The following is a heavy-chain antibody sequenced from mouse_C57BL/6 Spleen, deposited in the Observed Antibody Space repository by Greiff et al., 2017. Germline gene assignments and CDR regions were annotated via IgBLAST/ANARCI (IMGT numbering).Heavy chain of an antibody. V-gene: IGHV1-62-2*01. CDR1: GYTFTEYT. CDR3: ARHPMCTTGDKRAQVWFGY. J-gene: IGHJ3*01. CDR2: FYPGSGSI. Sequence: VQLQQSGAELVKPGASVKLSCKASGYTFTEYTIHWVKQRSGQGLEWIGWFYPGSGSIKYNEKFKDKATLTADKSSSTVYMELSRLTSEDSAVYLGARHPMCTTGDKRAQVWFGYWGQGALVSVAA. D-gene: IGHD2-2*01.